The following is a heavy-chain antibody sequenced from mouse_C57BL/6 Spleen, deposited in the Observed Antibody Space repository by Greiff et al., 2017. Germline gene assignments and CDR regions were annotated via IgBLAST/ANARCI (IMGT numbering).Heavy chain of an antibody. J-gene: IGHJ3*01. D-gene: IGHD1-1*01. V-gene: IGHV1-42*01. CDR1: GYSFTGYY. CDR2: INPSTGGT. Sequence: VQLQQSGPELVKPGASVKISCKASGYSFTGYYMNWVKQSPEKSLEWIGEINPSTGGTTYNQKFKAKATLTVDKSSSTAYMQLKSLTSEDSAVYYCAHYYGSSSFAYWGQGTLVTVSA. CDR3: AHYYGSSSFAY.